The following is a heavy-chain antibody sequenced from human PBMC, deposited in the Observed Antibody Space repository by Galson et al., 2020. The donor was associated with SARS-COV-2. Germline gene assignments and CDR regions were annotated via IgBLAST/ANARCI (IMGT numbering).Heavy chain of an antibody. CDR1: GFTFSDYA. D-gene: IGHD6-13*01. V-gene: IGHV3-30*04. CDR2: ISNDGNIK. Sequence: QAGGSLRLSCAGSGFTFSDYAIHWVRQAPGKGLEWLTVISNDGNIKYYADSVRGRFTISRDISDNTLHLQMNSLRVEDTAIYYCAREKFSSSWDKKEFMHVWGQGTTVTVSS. J-gene: IGHJ6*02. CDR3: AREKFSSSWDKKEFMHV.